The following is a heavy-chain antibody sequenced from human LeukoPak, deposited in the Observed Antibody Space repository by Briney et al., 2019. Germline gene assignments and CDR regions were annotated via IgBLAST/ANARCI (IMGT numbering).Heavy chain of an antibody. CDR2: INPNSGGT. V-gene: IGHV1-2*02. D-gene: IGHD3-3*01. J-gene: IGHJ5*02. CDR1: GYTFTGYY. Sequence: EASVKVSCKASGYTFTGYYMHWVRQAPGQGLEWMGWINPNSGGTNYAQKFQGRVTMTRDTSISTAYMELRSLGSDDTAVYYCATVSRSGVTNNYLDPWGQGTLVTVSS. CDR3: ATVSRSGVTNNYLDP.